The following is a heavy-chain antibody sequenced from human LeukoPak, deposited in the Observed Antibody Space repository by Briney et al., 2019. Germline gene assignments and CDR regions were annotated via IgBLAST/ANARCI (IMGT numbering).Heavy chain of an antibody. Sequence: SETLSLTCTVSGGSVRSYHWSFHNSGGTRYNPSLQSRVTISVDTSKNQFSLKLSSVTAADTAVYYCAGDYGGNNWFDPWGQGTLVTVSS. CDR2: HNSGGT. V-gene: IGHV4-4*08. CDR1: GGSVRSYH. CDR3: AGDYGGNNWFDP. J-gene: IGHJ5*02. D-gene: IGHD4-23*01.